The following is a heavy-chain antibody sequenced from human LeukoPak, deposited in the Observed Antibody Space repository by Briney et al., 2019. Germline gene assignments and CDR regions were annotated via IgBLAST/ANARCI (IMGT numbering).Heavy chain of an antibody. CDR3: ARGFGAGNYYYGWFDS. D-gene: IGHD3-10*01. CDR2: IYYSGST. Sequence: SETLSLTCTVSGSSISSSSYYWGWIRQPPGKGLEWIGSIYYSGSTYYNPSLKSRVSISRDMSKNQLSLMLSSVTAADTAVYYCARGFGAGNYYYGWFDSWGQGTLVSVSS. V-gene: IGHV4-39*07. J-gene: IGHJ5*01. CDR1: GSSISSSSYY.